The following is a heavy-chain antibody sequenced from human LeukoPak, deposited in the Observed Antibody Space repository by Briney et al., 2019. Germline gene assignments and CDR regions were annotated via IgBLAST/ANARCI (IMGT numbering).Heavy chain of an antibody. CDR3: VGGCSGGSCYSHAFDI. V-gene: IGHV1-8*01. D-gene: IGHD2-15*01. Sequence: ASVKVSCKASGYTFTSYDINWVRQATGQGPEWMGWMNPNSGNTGYAQKFQGRVTMTRNTSISTAYMELSSLRSEDTAVYYCVGGCSGGSCYSHAFDIWGQGTMVTVSS. J-gene: IGHJ3*02. CDR2: MNPNSGNT. CDR1: GYTFTSYD.